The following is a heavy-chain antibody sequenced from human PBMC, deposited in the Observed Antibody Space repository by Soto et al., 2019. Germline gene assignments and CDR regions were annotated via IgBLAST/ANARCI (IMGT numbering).Heavy chain of an antibody. CDR2: ISSSGSST. CDR3: AKDFGLWFSSSGPDQDDY. D-gene: IGHD6-6*01. CDR1: GFTFSDYY. J-gene: IGHJ4*02. Sequence: PGGSLRLSCAASGFTFSDYYMSWIRQAPGKGLEWVSYISSSGSSTYYADSVKGRFTISRDNSKNTLYLQMNSLRAEDTAVYYCAKDFGLWFSSSGPDQDDYWGQGTLVTVSS. V-gene: IGHV3-11*01.